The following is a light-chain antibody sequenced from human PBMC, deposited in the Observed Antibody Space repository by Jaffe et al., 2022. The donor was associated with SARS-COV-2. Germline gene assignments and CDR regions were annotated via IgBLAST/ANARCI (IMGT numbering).Light chain of an antibody. J-gene: IGKJ1*01. CDR3: RQSDNRPGT. CDR2: GAS. CDR1: QSVGGN. Sequence: EIVMTQSPATLSVSPGERATLSCRASQSVGGNLAWYQQKPGQAPRLLIYGASTRATGIPARFSGSGSGTEFTLTISSLQSEDFAVYYCRQSDNRPGTFGQGSKVEIK. V-gene: IGKV3-15*01.